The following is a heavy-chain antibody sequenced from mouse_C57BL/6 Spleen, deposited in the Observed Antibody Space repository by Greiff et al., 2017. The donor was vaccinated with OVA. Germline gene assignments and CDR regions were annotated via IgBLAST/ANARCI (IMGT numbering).Heavy chain of an antibody. CDR3: TRARYYYGSSYIMDY. J-gene: IGHJ4*01. CDR1: GFTFSSYA. CDR2: ISSGGDYI. V-gene: IGHV5-9-1*02. D-gene: IGHD1-1*01. Sequence: EVKLVESGAGLVQPGGSLKLSCAASGFTFSSYAMSWVRQTPEKRLEWVAYISSGGDYIYYADTVKGRFTISRDNARNTLYLQMSSLNAEDTAMYYCTRARYYYGSSYIMDYWGQGTSVTVSS.